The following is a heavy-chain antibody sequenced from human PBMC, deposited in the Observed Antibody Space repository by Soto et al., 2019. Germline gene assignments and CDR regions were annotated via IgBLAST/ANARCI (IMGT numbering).Heavy chain of an antibody. D-gene: IGHD3-22*01. CDR3: AGSSGYYHHSPHAFDI. CDR2: IIPILGIA. V-gene: IGHV1-69*02. J-gene: IGHJ3*02. Sequence: QVQLVQSGAEVKKPGSSVKVSCKASGGTFSSYTISWVRQAPGQGLEWMGRIIPILGIANYAQKFQGRVTITADKSTSTAYMELSSLRSEDTAVYYCAGSSGYYHHSPHAFDIWGQGTMVTVSS. CDR1: GGTFSSYT.